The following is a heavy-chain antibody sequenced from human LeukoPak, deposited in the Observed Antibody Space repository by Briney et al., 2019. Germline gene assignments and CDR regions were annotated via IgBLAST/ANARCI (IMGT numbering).Heavy chain of an antibody. V-gene: IGHV4-4*07. J-gene: IGHJ6*03. D-gene: IGHD3-22*01. Sequence: SETLSLTCTVSGYSISSGYYWSWIRQPAGKGLEWIGRIYTSGSTNYNPSLKSRVTMSVDASKNQFSLKLSSVTAADTAVYYCARDWANYYDSSGYHMDVWGKGTTVTISS. CDR1: GYSISSGYY. CDR2: IYTSGST. CDR3: ARDWANYYDSSGYHMDV.